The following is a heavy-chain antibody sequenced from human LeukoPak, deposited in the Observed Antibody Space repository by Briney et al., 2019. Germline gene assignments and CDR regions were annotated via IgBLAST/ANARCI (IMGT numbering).Heavy chain of an antibody. Sequence: PGGSLRLSCAASGFTFSSYSMNWVRQAPGKGLEWVSYISSSSSTIYYADSVKGRFTISRDNAKNSLYLQMNSLRAEDTAVYYCARTYDSSGYAFDIWGQGTMVTVSP. J-gene: IGHJ3*02. CDR3: ARTYDSSGYAFDI. CDR2: ISSSSSTI. V-gene: IGHV3-48*01. D-gene: IGHD3-22*01. CDR1: GFTFSSYS.